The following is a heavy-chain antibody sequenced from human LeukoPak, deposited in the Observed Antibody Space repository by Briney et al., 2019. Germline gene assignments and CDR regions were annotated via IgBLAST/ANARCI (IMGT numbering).Heavy chain of an antibody. J-gene: IGHJ4*02. CDR1: GGSFSGYY. Sequence: SETLSLTCAVYGGSFSGYYWSWIRQPPGKGLEWIGEINHSGSTNYNPSLKSRVTISVDTSKNQFSLKLSSVTAADTAVYYGARGFVRVPDFGYWGQGTLVTVSS. CDR2: INHSGST. CDR3: ARGFVRVPDFGY. D-gene: IGHD3/OR15-3a*01. V-gene: IGHV4-34*01.